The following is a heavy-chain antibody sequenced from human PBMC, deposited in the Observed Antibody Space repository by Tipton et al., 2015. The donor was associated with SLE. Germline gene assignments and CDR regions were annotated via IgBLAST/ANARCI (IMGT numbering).Heavy chain of an antibody. CDR2: IYHSGST. D-gene: IGHD6-13*01. CDR1: GGSISSSDW. V-gene: IGHV4-4*02. CDR3: ARVVKGSSWYWFDP. J-gene: IGHJ5*02. Sequence: TLSLTCAVSGGSISSSDWWTWVRQPPGKGLECIGEIYHSGSTNYNPSLKSRVTISVDTSKKQFSLKLSSVTAADTAVYYCARVVKGSSWYWFDPWGQGTLVTVSS.